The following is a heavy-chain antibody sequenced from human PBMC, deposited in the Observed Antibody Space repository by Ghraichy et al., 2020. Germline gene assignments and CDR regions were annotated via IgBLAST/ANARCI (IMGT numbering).Heavy chain of an antibody. CDR2: MSATGGNT. D-gene: IGHD1-26*01. CDR1: GFTFSSYS. V-gene: IGHV3-23*01. Sequence: GESLNISCAASGFTFSSYSMSWVRQAPGKGLEWVSIMSATGGNTYYADSLKGRFTISRDTSKNTPFLQMTSLRAEDTAIYYCAKDRSGNYWGYYFDYWGQATLVTVSS. J-gene: IGHJ4*02. CDR3: AKDRSGNYWGYYFDY.